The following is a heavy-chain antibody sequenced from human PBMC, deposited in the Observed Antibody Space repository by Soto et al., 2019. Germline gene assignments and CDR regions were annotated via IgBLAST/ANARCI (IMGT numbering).Heavy chain of an antibody. CDR2: TYYRSKWYN. CDR3: SRVHGSQTAFDH. CDR1: GDSVSSKSAA. J-gene: IGHJ4*02. D-gene: IGHD5-12*01. V-gene: IGHV6-1*01. Sequence: SQTLSLTCAISGDSVSSKSAAWNWIRQSPSRGLEWLGRTYYRSKWYNDYAVSVKSRITINPDTSKNQFSLQLNSVTPEDTAMYYCSRVHGSQTAFDHWGQGTLVTVSS.